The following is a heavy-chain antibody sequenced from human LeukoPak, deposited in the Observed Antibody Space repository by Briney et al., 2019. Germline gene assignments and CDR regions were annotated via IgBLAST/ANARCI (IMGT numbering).Heavy chain of an antibody. Sequence: GGSLRLSCAASGSTFSSYSMNWVRQAPGKGLEWVSSISSSSSYIYYADSVKGRFTISRDNAKNSLYLQMNSLRAEDTAVYYCARVGMSVAVDYWGQGTLVTVSS. J-gene: IGHJ4*02. CDR1: GSTFSSYS. V-gene: IGHV3-21*01. CDR3: ARVGMSVAVDY. CDR2: ISSSSSYI.